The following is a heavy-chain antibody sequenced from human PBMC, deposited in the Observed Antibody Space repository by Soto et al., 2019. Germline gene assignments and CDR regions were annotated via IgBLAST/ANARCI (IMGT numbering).Heavy chain of an antibody. V-gene: IGHV5-51*01. Sequence: GESLKISCKGSGYSFTSYWIGWVRQMPGKGLEWMGIIYPGDSDTRYSPSFQGQVTISADKSISTAYLQWSSLKASGTAMYYCAGNFRGLAYYYYGMDVWGQGTTVTVSS. CDR2: IYPGDSDT. CDR1: GYSFTSYW. J-gene: IGHJ6*02. CDR3: AGNFRGLAYYYYGMDV. D-gene: IGHD3-10*01.